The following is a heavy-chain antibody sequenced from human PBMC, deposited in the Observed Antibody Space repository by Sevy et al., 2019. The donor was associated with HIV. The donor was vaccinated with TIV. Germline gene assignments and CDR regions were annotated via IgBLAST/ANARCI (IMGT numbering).Heavy chain of an antibody. D-gene: IGHD6-13*01. J-gene: IGHJ5*02. Sequence: SDTLSLTCTVSGGSISSYYWSWIRQPPGKGLEWIGYIYYSGSTNYNPSLKSRVTISVDTSKNQFSLKLSSVTAADTAVYYCARALHSSSWYYWFDPWGQGTLVTVSS. CDR1: GGSISSYY. CDR3: ARALHSSSWYYWFDP. CDR2: IYYSGST. V-gene: IGHV4-59*13.